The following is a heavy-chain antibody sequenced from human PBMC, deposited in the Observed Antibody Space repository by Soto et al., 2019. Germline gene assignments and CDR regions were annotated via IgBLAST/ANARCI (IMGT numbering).Heavy chain of an antibody. V-gene: IGHV3-23*01. J-gene: IGHJ4*02. CDR1: GFTFSSYA. CDR3: AKEGVVVVAATHYFDY. D-gene: IGHD2-15*01. CDR2: ISGSGGST. Sequence: GGSLRLSCAASGFTFSSYAMSWVRQAPGKGLEWVSAISGSGGSTYYADSVKGRFTISRDNSKNTLYLQMNSLRAEDTAVYYCAKEGVVVVAATHYFDYWGQGTLVTVSS.